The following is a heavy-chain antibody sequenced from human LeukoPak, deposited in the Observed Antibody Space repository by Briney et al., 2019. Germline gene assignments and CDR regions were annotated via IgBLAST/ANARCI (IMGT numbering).Heavy chain of an antibody. CDR2: INGTAIDT. D-gene: IGHD2-2*01. V-gene: IGHV3-23*01. CDR1: GFTIMNSA. Sequence: GGSLRLSCAASGFTIMNSAMNWVRQAPGKGLEWVSGINGTAIDTVYTDSVKGRFTISRDFSKNTLYLQMNSLRAEDTAVYYCAKDLPAPYFDYWGQGTLVTVSS. J-gene: IGHJ4*02. CDR3: AKDLPAPYFDY.